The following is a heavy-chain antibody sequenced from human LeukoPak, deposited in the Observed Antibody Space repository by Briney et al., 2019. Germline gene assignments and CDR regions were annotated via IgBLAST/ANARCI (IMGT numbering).Heavy chain of an antibody. Sequence: ASVKVSCKASGYTFTGYYMHWVRQAPGQGLEWMGWINPNSGGTNYAQKFQGRVTMTRDTSISTAYMELSRLRSDDTAVYYCARTSGSIAAAGIRNWFDPWGQGTLVTVSS. CDR1: GYTFTGYY. J-gene: IGHJ5*02. D-gene: IGHD6-13*01. CDR2: INPNSGGT. V-gene: IGHV1-2*02. CDR3: ARTSGSIAAAGIRNWFDP.